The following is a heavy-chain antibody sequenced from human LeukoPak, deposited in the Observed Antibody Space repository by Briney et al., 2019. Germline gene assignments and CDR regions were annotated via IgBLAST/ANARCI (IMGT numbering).Heavy chain of an antibody. CDR1: GYTFTGYY. CDR3: ARATMVRGVTAYYFDY. CDR2: INPNSGGT. D-gene: IGHD3-10*01. Sequence: ASVKVSCKASGYTFTGYYMHWVRQAPGQGLEWMGWINPNSGGTNYAQKFQGRVTMTRDTSISTAYMELSRLRSDDTAVYYCARATMVRGVTAYYFDYWGQGTLVTVSP. J-gene: IGHJ4*02. V-gene: IGHV1-2*02.